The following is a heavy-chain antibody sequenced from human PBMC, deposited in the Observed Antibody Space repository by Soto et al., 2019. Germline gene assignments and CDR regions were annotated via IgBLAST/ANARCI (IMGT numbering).Heavy chain of an antibody. Sequence: ASVKVSCKASGYTFTSYGISWVRQAPGQGLEWMGWISAYNGSTTYAQKFQGRVTMTRDTSTTTVYMELSSLRSEDTAVYYCSRDFSGRYPPDIWGQGTMVTVSS. D-gene: IGHD1-26*01. CDR1: GYTFTSYG. CDR3: SRDFSGRYPPDI. CDR2: ISAYNGST. J-gene: IGHJ3*02. V-gene: IGHV1-18*01.